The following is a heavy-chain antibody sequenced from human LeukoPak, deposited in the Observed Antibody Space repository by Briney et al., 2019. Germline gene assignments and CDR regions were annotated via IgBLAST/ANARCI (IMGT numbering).Heavy chain of an antibody. CDR3: AGGVVAATFYYYMDV. V-gene: IGHV1-2*02. J-gene: IGHJ6*03. Sequence: GASVKVSCKPSGYTFTGYYIQWARQAPRQGLEWMGWINPNSGAINYAEKFKGRVTMTRDTSISTAYMELSGLTSDDTAVYYCAGGVVAATFYYYMDVWGKGTTVTVSS. CDR1: GYTFTGYY. CDR2: INPNSGAI. D-gene: IGHD2-15*01.